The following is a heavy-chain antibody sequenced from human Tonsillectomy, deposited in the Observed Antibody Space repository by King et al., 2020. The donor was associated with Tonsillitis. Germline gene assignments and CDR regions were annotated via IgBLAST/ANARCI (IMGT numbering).Heavy chain of an antibody. Sequence: DVQLVESGGGLVQPGGSLRLSCAASGFTFSSYEMNWVRQAPGKGLEWVSSISVSGSTIYYADSVKGRFTISRDNAKNSLYLQMNSLRAEDTAVYYCARGGYSDSSGYFTSWGQGTLVTVSS. D-gene: IGHD3-22*01. CDR1: GFTFSSYE. CDR2: ISVSGSTI. J-gene: IGHJ5*02. V-gene: IGHV3-48*03. CDR3: ARGGYSDSSGYFTS.